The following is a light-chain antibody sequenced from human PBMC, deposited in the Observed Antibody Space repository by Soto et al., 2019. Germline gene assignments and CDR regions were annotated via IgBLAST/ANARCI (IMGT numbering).Light chain of an antibody. Sequence: DIQMTQSPSSLSASVGDRVTITCRASQSISSYLNWYQQKPGKAPKLLIYAASSLQSGVPSRFRGSGSGTDFTITISSLKPEDLETYDCQQSYSTPFTFGPGTKVDIK. CDR1: QSISSY. J-gene: IGKJ3*01. CDR3: QQSYSTPFT. V-gene: IGKV1-39*01. CDR2: AAS.